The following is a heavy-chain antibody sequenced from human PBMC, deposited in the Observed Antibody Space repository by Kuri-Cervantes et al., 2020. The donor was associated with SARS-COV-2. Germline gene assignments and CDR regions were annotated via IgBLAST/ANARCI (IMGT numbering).Heavy chain of an antibody. Sequence: LSLTCAASVFTFSNYGIHWVRQAPGKGLEWVAVISYDGGNEYYADSVKGRFTTSRDNSKNTLYLQMNSLRPEDTAVYYCARDGGKGHGPGLYYWYFNLWGRGTLVTVSS. CDR3: ARDGGKGHGPGLYYWYFNL. CDR1: VFTFSNYG. D-gene: IGHD2-15*01. CDR2: ISYDGGNE. V-gene: IGHV3-30*03. J-gene: IGHJ2*01.